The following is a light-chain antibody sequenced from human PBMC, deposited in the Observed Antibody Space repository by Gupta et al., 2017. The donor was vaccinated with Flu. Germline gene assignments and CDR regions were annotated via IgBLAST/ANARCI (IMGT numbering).Light chain of an antibody. CDR2: DAS. J-gene: IGKJ2*03. Sequence: DIQMTQSPSSLSASVGDRVTVTCQASQDISKSLHWYQQEAGKAPKHLIYDASKVETGVPSRFSGSGSGTDFIFTISILHPEDIATYYCHRSDSLPRSFGQGTKVEIK. CDR3: HRSDSLPRS. V-gene: IGKV1-33*01. CDR1: QDISKS.